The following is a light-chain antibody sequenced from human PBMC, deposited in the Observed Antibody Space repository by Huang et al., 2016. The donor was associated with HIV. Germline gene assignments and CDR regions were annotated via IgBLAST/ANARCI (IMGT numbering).Light chain of an antibody. CDR1: QSVSTN. J-gene: IGKJ1*01. CDR3: LQYNTWPKT. CDR2: AAS. V-gene: IGKV3-15*01. Sequence: ETEMTQLPATLPVSPEESATLTCRASQSVSTNLAWYQQKPGQAPRLVIYAASTRATGIPDRFGGSGSGTDFTLTISSLQSEDFAIYYCLQYNTWPKTFGQGTKVDFK.